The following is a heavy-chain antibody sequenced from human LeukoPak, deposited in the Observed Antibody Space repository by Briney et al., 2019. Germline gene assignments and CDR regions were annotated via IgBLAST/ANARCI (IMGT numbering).Heavy chain of an antibody. CDR3: AREAYCGGDCYSGFDY. CDR2: IHYSGST. D-gene: IGHD2-21*02. J-gene: IGHJ4*02. CDR1: GGSISSYY. V-gene: IGHV4-59*01. Sequence: SETLSLTCTVSGGSISSYYWSWIRQPPGKGLEWIGYIHYSGSTNYNPSLKSRVTISVDTSKNQFSLKLSSVTAADTAVYYCAREAYCGGDCYSGFDYWGQGTLVTVSS.